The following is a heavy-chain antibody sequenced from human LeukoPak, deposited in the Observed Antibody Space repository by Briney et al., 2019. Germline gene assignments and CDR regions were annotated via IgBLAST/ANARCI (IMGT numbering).Heavy chain of an antibody. Sequence: GGSLRLSCAASGFTFSGYAMSWVRQAPGKGLEWVANIKGDGSDNHYVDSVRGRFTISRDNAKNSLYLQMNSLRAEDTAVYYCARDLGYYRADYWGQGTLVTVSS. D-gene: IGHD1-26*01. CDR3: ARDLGYYRADY. J-gene: IGHJ4*02. CDR1: GFTFSGYA. V-gene: IGHV3-7*01. CDR2: IKGDGSDN.